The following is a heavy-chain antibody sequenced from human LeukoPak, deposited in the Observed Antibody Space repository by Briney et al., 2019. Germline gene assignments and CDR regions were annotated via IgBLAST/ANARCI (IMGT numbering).Heavy chain of an antibody. J-gene: IGHJ4*02. CDR2: IKQDGSEK. CDR1: GFTFSSYW. V-gene: IGHV3-7*01. Sequence: GSLXLSCAASGFTFSSYWMSWVRQAPGKGLEWVANIKQDGSEKYYVDSVKGRFTISRDNAKNSLYLQMNSLRAEDTAVYYCARAGTYDILTGYSTPFDYWGQGTLVTVSS. D-gene: IGHD3-9*01. CDR3: ARAGTYDILTGYSTPFDY.